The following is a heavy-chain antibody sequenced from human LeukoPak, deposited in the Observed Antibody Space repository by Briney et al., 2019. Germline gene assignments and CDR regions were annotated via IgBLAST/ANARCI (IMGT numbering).Heavy chain of an antibody. Sequence: GGSLRLSCAASGFTFSSYGMHWVRQAPGKGLEWVAFIRYDGSNKYYADSVKGRFTISRDNSKNTLYLQMNSLRAEDTAVYYCAKEIIDGSGSYYPIFDYWGQGTLATVSS. J-gene: IGHJ4*02. CDR2: IRYDGSNK. V-gene: IGHV3-30*02. CDR1: GFTFSSYG. CDR3: AKEIIDGSGSYYPIFDY. D-gene: IGHD3-10*01.